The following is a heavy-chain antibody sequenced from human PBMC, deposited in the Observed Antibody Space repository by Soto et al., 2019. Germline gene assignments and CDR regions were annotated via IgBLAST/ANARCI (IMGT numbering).Heavy chain of an antibody. CDR1: GFVFRTYW. CDR2: IKEDGSEA. V-gene: IGHV3-7*01. J-gene: IGHJ4*02. Sequence: GGSLRLSCAASGFVFRTYWMSWVCQAPGKGLEWVANIKEDGSEANYVDSVKGRFAVSRDKDTNSLYLQLNSLTPEDTAVYYCARSRRQWFGGTLSYYFDFWGQGTLVTVSS. CDR3: ARSRRQWFGGTLSYYFDF. D-gene: IGHD3-10*01.